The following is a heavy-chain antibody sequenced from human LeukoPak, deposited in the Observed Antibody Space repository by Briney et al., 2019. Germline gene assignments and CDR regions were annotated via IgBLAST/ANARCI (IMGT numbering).Heavy chain of an antibody. V-gene: IGHV3-23*01. Sequence: GGSLRLSCAASGFTFNTYAMTWVRQAPGKGLEWVSAISGGDGSTYYADSVKGRFSISRDNSNNTLYLQMNSLRADDTAVYYCAKAPYSSAWYRALDIWGQGTMVTVSS. J-gene: IGHJ3*02. D-gene: IGHD6-19*01. CDR1: GFTFNTYA. CDR3: AKAPYSSAWYRALDI. CDR2: ISGGDGST.